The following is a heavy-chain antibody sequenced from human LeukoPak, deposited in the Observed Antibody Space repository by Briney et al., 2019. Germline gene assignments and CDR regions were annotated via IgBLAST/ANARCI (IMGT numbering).Heavy chain of an antibody. J-gene: IGHJ4*02. V-gene: IGHV3-7*01. CDR3: ARNLYDSGGYYLGLDY. Sequence: GGSLRLSCAASGFTFSSYWMSWVRQAPGKGLEWVANIKQDGSEKYYVDSVKGRFTISRDNAKNTLYLQMNSLSAEDTAVYYCARNLYDSGGYYLGLDYWGQGTLVTVSS. D-gene: IGHD3-22*01. CDR2: IKQDGSEK. CDR1: GFTFSSYW.